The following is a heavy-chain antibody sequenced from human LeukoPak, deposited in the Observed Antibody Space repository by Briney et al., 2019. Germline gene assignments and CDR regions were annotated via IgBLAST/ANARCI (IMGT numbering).Heavy chain of an antibody. CDR1: GFTFSSYS. CDR3: ARDEAAAGSGYFAY. D-gene: IGHD6-13*01. V-gene: IGHV3-21*01. J-gene: IGHJ4*02. Sequence: KPGGSLRLSCAASGFTFSSYSMNWVRQAPGEGLEWVSSISPTSGHIYYADSVKGRFTISRDNSQNTLYLQMNSLRAEDTAVYYCARDEAAAGSGYFAYWGQGTLVTVSS. CDR2: ISPTSGHI.